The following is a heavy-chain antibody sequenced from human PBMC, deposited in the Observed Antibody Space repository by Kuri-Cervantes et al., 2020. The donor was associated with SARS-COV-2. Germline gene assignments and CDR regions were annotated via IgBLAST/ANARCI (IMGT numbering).Heavy chain of an antibody. CDR2: INPGGGAT. CDR3: ARDGRDGYNREFLTD. J-gene: IGHJ4*02. D-gene: IGHD5-24*01. CDR1: GYTFTNYY. V-gene: IGHV1-46*01. Sequence: ASVKVSCKASGYTFTNYYIHWVRQAPGQGLEWMGIINPGGGATTYAQKFQGRVTMTRDTSTSTVYMELSSLRSEDTAVYFCARDGRDGYNREFLTDWGQGTLVTVYS.